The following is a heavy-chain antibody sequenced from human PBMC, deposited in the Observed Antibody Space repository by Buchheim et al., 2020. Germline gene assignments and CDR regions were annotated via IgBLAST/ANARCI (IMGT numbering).Heavy chain of an antibody. CDR3: ATREMGAISGGFDP. D-gene: IGHD5-24*01. CDR2: ISYDGSNK. Sequence: QVQLVESGGGVVQPGRSLRLSCAASGFTFSSYAMHWVRQAPGKGLEWVAVISYDGSNKYYADSVKGRFTISRDNSKNTLSLQMNSLRAEDTAVYYCATREMGAISGGFDPWGQGTL. V-gene: IGHV3-30-3*01. CDR1: GFTFSSYA. J-gene: IGHJ5*02.